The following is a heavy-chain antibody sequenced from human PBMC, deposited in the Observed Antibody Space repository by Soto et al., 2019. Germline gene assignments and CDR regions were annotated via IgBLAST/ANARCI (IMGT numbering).Heavy chain of an antibody. D-gene: IGHD3-16*01. Sequence: SETLSLTCTVSGGSISSYYWSWIRQPPGKGLEWIGYIYYSGSTNYNPSLKSRVTISVDTSKNQFSLKLSSVTAADTAVYYCARADYDYISDYWGQGTLVTVSS. CDR1: GGSISSYY. J-gene: IGHJ4*02. CDR3: ARADYDYISDY. V-gene: IGHV4-59*01. CDR2: IYYSGST.